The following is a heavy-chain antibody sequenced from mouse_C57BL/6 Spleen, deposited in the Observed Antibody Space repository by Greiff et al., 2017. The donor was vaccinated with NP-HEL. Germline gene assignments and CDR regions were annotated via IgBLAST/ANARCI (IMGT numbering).Heavy chain of an antibody. J-gene: IGHJ2*01. Sequence: EVKVEESGGGLVKPGGSLKLSCAASGFTFSSYTMSWVRQTPEKRLEWVATISGGGGNTYYPDSVKGRFTISRDNAKNTLYLQMSSLRSEDTALYYCARRLGYYGEAYYFDYWGQGTTLTVSS. CDR2: ISGGGGNT. D-gene: IGHD1-2*01. CDR1: GFTFSSYT. CDR3: ARRLGYYGEAYYFDY. V-gene: IGHV5-9*01.